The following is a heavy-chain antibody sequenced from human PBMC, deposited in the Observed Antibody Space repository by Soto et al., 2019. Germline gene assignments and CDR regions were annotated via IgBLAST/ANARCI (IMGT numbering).Heavy chain of an antibody. D-gene: IGHD3-9*01. J-gene: IGHJ4*02. CDR1: GYTFTSYG. V-gene: IGHV1-18*01. CDR3: ARDRGQIYYDIFTGYYSFDY. CDR2: ISAYNGNT. Sequence: QVPLVQSGAEVKKPGASVKVSCKASGYTFTSYGISWVRQAPGQGLEWMGWISAYNGNTNYAQKLQGRVTMTTDTSTSTAYMELRSLRSDDTAVYYCARDRGQIYYDIFTGYYSFDYWGQGTLVTVSS.